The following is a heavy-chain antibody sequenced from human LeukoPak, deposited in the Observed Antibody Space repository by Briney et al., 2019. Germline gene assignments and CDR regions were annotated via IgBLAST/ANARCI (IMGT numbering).Heavy chain of an antibody. D-gene: IGHD6-13*01. Sequence: PSETLSLTCTVSGGSISSGGYYWSWIRQHPGKGLEWIGYIYYSGSTYYNPSLKSRVTISVDTSKNQFSLKLSSVTAADTAVYYCARDRLWSGIAAAGTRFLDAFDIWGQGTMVTVSS. J-gene: IGHJ3*02. CDR1: GGSISSGGYY. V-gene: IGHV4-31*03. CDR2: IYYSGST. CDR3: ARDRLWSGIAAAGTRFLDAFDI.